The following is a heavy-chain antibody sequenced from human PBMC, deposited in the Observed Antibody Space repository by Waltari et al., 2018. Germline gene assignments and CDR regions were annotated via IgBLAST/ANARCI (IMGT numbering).Heavy chain of an antibody. CDR3: ARGKRYYYDSSGYYEYDDY. Sequence: QVQLVQSGAEVKKPGASVKVSCKASGYTFTSYDINCVRQATGQGLEWLGWMNPNSGNTGYAQKFQGRVTMTRNTSISTAYMELSSLRSEDTAVYYCARGKRYYYDSSGYYEYDDYWGQGTLVTVSS. CDR1: GYTFTSYD. CDR2: MNPNSGNT. J-gene: IGHJ4*02. D-gene: IGHD3-22*01. V-gene: IGHV1-8*01.